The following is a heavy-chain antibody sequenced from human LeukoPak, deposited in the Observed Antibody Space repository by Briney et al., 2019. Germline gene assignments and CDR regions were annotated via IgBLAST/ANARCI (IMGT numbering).Heavy chain of an antibody. CDR3: VRGRYSSGWFKDKNWFDP. J-gene: IGHJ5*02. V-gene: IGHV4-30-4*07. D-gene: IGHD6-19*01. CDR1: GVAISRGGYA. CDR2: IYHSGTT. Sequence: SETLSLTCAVSGVAISRGGYAWNWIRQPPGKGLEWIACIYHSGTTYYNPSLKSRATISVDTSKNQFSLKLSSVTAADTAVYYCVRGRYSSGWFKDKNWFDPWGQGIPVTVSS.